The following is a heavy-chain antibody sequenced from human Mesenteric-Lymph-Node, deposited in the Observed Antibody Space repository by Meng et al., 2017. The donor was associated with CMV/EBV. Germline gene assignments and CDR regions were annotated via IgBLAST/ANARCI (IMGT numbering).Heavy chain of an antibody. J-gene: IGHJ3*02. Sequence: SETLSLTCTVSGGSISSYYWGWIRQPPGKGLEWIGEINHSGSTNYNPSLKSRVTISVDTSKNQFSLKLSSVTAADTAVYYCARGNLRPFWSGYQLSAWAFDIWGQGTMVTVSS. CDR1: GGSISSYY. CDR2: INHSGST. V-gene: IGHV4-34*01. CDR3: ARGNLRPFWSGYQLSAWAFDI. D-gene: IGHD3-3*01.